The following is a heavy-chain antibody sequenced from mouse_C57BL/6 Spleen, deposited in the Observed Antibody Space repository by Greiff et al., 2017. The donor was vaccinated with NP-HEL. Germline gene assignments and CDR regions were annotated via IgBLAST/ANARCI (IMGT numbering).Heavy chain of an antibody. CDR2: IRSKSSNYAT. V-gene: IGHV10-3*01. CDR3: VREGWGNSWFAY. D-gene: IGHD2-1*01. Sequence: DVMLVESGGGLVQPKGSLKLSCAASGFTFNTYAMHWVRQAPGKGLEWVARIRSKSSNYATYYADSVKDRFTISRDDSQSMLYLQMNNLKTEDTAMYYCVREGWGNSWFAYWGQGTLVTVSA. J-gene: IGHJ3*01. CDR1: GFTFNTYA.